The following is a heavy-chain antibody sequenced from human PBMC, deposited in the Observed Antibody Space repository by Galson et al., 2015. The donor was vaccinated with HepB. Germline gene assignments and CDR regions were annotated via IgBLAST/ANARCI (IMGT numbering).Heavy chain of an antibody. D-gene: IGHD5-18*01. CDR1: GFTFSSYS. CDR2: ISSSSSYI. CDR3: ARDRGYSYVEGAFDI. Sequence: SLRLSCAASGFTFSSYSMNWVRQAPGKGLEWVSSISSSSSYIYYADSVKGRFTISRDNAKNSLYLQMNSLRAEDTAVYYCARDRGYSYVEGAFDIWGQGTMVTVSS. J-gene: IGHJ3*02. V-gene: IGHV3-21*01.